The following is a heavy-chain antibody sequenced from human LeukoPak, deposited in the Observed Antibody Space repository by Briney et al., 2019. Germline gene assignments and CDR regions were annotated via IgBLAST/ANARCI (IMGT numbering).Heavy chain of an antibody. CDR3: ARVPLYSSGWAIY. CDR1: GYTFTGYY. CDR2: INPHNGGT. Sequence: ASVKVSCKASGYTFTGYYMHWVRQAPGQGLEWMGWINPHNGGTNYAQNFQGRVTMTRDTSISTAYMKLSRLRADDTAVYYCARVPLYSSGWAIYWGQGTLVTVSS. J-gene: IGHJ4*02. V-gene: IGHV1-2*02. D-gene: IGHD6-19*01.